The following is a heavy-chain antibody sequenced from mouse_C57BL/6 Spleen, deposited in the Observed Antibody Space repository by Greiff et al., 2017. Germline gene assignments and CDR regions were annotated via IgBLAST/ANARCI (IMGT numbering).Heavy chain of an antibody. V-gene: IGHV1-64*01. CDR2: IHPNSGRT. CDR3: AKQGMDY. J-gene: IGHJ2*02. Sequence: QVQLQQPGAELVKPGASVKLSCKASGYTFTSYWMHWVKQRPGQGLEWIGMIHPNSGRTNYNEKFKSKATLTVDKSSSTAYMLLSSLTSEDAADYYCAKQGMDYWGQGTSLTVSS. CDR1: GYTFTSYW.